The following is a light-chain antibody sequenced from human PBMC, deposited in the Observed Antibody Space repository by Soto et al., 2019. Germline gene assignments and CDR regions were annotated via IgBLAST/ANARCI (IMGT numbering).Light chain of an antibody. V-gene: IGLV3-1*01. Sequence: SYELTQPPSVSVSPGQTASITCSGDKLGNQYASWYQQKPGQSPVMVIYRDSQRPSGIPDRFSGSNSENTATLTISGTQAMDEAEYYCQAWDSSSYVFGTGTKVTVL. CDR1: KLGNQY. CDR2: RDS. CDR3: QAWDSSSYV. J-gene: IGLJ1*01.